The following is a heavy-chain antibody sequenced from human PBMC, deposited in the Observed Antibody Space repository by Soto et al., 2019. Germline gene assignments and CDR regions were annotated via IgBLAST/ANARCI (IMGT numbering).Heavy chain of an antibody. CDR1: GFTFRNAW. CDR2: IMRHSANWTV. V-gene: IGHV3-15*01. CDR3: TTPQFWSGVDC. D-gene: IGHD3-3*02. Sequence: EVQLVESGGGLVKPGGSLRLYCAASGFTFRNAWMSWVRQFPGKGLEWVGRIMRHSANWTVDLAAPVTGRFTISRDDLKNMLYLQMTSLKSEATAVYYCTTPQFWSGVDCWGQGALVTVSS. J-gene: IGHJ4*02.